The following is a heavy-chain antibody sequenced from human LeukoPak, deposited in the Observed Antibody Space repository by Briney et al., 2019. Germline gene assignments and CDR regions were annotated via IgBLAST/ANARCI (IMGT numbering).Heavy chain of an antibody. J-gene: IGHJ6*03. V-gene: IGHV1-2*02. Sequence: GASVKVSCKASGYTFTGYYMHWVRQAPGQGLEWMGWINPNSGGTNYAQKFQGRVTMTRDTSISTAYMELSRLRSDDTAVYYCARYLSGMGGWYAYYYYYMDVWGKGTTVTVSS. CDR2: INPNSGGT. CDR3: ARYLSGMGGWYAYYYYYMDV. D-gene: IGHD6-19*01. CDR1: GYTFTGYY.